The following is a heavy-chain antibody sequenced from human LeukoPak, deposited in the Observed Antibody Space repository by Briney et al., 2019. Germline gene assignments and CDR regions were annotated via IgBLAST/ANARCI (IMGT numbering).Heavy chain of an antibody. Sequence: EASVKVSCKASGYTFTSYGISWVRQAPGQGLEWMGWISPYSGNTNYAQKFQGRVTMTTDTSTITAYMELTSLTSDDTAVYFCAKEAAGGTFLYEWDYWGQGTLVTVSS. J-gene: IGHJ4*02. CDR1: GYTFTSYG. CDR3: AKEAAGGTFLYEWDY. D-gene: IGHD2-8*02. V-gene: IGHV1-18*01. CDR2: ISPYSGNT.